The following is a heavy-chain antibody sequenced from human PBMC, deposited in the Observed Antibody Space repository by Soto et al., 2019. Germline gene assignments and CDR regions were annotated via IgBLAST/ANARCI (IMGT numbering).Heavy chain of an antibody. Sequence: AESLRLSCAVYGFSFSSYAMSWVRQPPGKGLEWVSAISGSGGSTYYADFVKGRFTLSRHNSNNTPYLHMTRLSADDHAVSYSAKLAEYGAEGVFGPWGQGTLVTVSS. J-gene: IGHJ5*02. D-gene: IGHD3-10*01. CDR1: GFSFSSYA. CDR3: AKLAEYGAEGVFGP. CDR2: ISGSGGST. V-gene: IGHV3-23*01.